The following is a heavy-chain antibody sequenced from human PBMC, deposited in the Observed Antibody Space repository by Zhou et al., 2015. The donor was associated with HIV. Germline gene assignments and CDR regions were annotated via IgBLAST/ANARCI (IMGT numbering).Heavy chain of an antibody. V-gene: IGHV1-69*01. CDR1: GGTFSSYA. J-gene: IGHJ6*02. D-gene: IGHD5-18*01. CDR2: IIPIFGTA. CDR3: ARGSRYSYGYSTVPYYYYGMDV. Sequence: QVQLVQSGAEVKKPGSSVKVSCKASGGTFSSYAISWVRQAPGQGLEWMGGIIPIFGTANYAQKFQGRVTITADESTSTAYMELSSLRSEDTAVYYCARGSRYSYGYSTVPYYYYGMDVWGQGTTVTVSS.